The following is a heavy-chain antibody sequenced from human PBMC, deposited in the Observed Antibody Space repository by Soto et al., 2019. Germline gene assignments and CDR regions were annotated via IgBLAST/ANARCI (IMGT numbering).Heavy chain of an antibody. V-gene: IGHV3-23*01. Sequence: EVQLLESGGHLVQPGGSLRLSCAASGFTFSTYRLNWVRRAPGKGLEWVSSIGGGAGGTQYADSVKGRFTISRDNTKNMLFLQMNNLRAEDTAIYYCAKDRQPDCIWNFDYWGQGTLVTVSS. D-gene: IGHD2-15*01. CDR1: GFTFSTYR. CDR2: IGGGAGGT. J-gene: IGHJ4*02. CDR3: AKDRQPDCIWNFDY.